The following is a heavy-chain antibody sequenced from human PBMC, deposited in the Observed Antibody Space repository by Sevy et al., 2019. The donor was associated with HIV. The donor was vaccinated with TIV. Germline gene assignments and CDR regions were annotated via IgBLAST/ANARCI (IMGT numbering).Heavy chain of an antibody. J-gene: IGHJ4*02. V-gene: IGHV3-43*01. D-gene: IGHD3-22*01. Sequence: GGSLRLSCAASGFTFDDYTMHWVRQAPGKGLEWVSLISWDGGSTYYADSVKGRFTISRDNSKNSLYLQMNSLRTEDTALYYCAKGGYYDSSGYYNGFDYWGQGTLVTVSS. CDR3: AKGGYYDSSGYYNGFDY. CDR1: GFTFDDYT. CDR2: ISWDGGST.